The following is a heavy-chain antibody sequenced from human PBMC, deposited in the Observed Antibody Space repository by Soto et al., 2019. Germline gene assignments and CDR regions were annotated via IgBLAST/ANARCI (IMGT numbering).Heavy chain of an antibody. CDR2: ISYDGSNK. V-gene: IGHV3-30*18. D-gene: IGHD6-19*01. CDR1: GFTFSSYG. J-gene: IGHJ6*02. CDR3: AKDGAHSSGWVMAV. Sequence: QVQLVESGGGVVQPGRSLRLSCAASGFTFSSYGMHWVRQAPGKGLEWVAVISYDGSNKYYADSVKGRFTISRDNSKNTLYLQMNSLRAEDTAVYYCAKDGAHSSGWVMAVWGQGTTVTVSS.